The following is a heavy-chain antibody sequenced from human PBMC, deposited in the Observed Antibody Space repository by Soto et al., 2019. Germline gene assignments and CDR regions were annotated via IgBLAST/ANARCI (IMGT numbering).Heavy chain of an antibody. Sequence: SETLSLTCTVSGGSISSYYWSWIRQPPGKGLEWIGYIYYTGSTNYNPSIKSRVTISVDTSKNQFSLKLSSVTAADTAVYYCATGGGSWYKNWGQGTLVTVSS. J-gene: IGHJ4*02. D-gene: IGHD6-13*01. CDR3: ATGGGSWYKN. CDR1: GGSISSYY. CDR2: IYYTGST. V-gene: IGHV4-59*01.